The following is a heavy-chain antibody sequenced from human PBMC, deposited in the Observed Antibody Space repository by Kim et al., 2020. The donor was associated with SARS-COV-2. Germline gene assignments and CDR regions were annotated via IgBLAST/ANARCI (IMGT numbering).Heavy chain of an antibody. CDR1: GFTFSDYY. J-gene: IGHJ5*02. CDR2: ISSSGSTI. CDR3: ARRIHSGYDYCGGDCPNWFDP. V-gene: IGHV3-11*04. Sequence: GESLRLSCAASGFTFSDYYMSWIRQAPGKGLEWVSYISSSGSTIYYADSVKGRFTISRDNAKNSLYLQMNSLRAEDTAVYYCARRIHSGYDYCGGDCPNWFDPWGQGTLVTVSS. D-gene: IGHD5-12*01.